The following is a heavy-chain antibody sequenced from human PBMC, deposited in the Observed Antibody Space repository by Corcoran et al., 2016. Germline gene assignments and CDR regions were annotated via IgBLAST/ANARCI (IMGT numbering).Heavy chain of an antibody. CDR2: TYYRSKWYN. V-gene: IGHV6-1*01. CDR3: AGRSSSLSYYYYGMDV. Sequence: QVQLQQSGPGLVKPSQTLSLTCAISGDSVSSNSAAWNWIRQSPSRGLEWLGRTYYRSKWYNDYAVSVKSRITINPDTSKNQFSLKLSSVTAADTAVYYCAGRSSSLSYYYYGMDVWGQGTTVTVSS. J-gene: IGHJ6*02. D-gene: IGHD6-6*01. CDR1: GDSVSSNSAA.